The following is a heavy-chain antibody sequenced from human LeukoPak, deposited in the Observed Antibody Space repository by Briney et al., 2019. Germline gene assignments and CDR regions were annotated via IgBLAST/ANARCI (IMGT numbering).Heavy chain of an antibody. CDR3: AKIRVVFNWNYAYYFDS. CDR2: ISYDGSDK. Sequence: GGSLRLSCAASGFTFNDYGMHWVRQAPGKGLEWVAVISYDGSDKHYADSVKGRFTISRDNSKNTLYLQMNSLRTEDTALYYCAKIRVVFNWNYAYYFDSWGQGTLVTVSS. J-gene: IGHJ4*02. D-gene: IGHD1-7*01. CDR1: GFTFNDYG. V-gene: IGHV3-30*18.